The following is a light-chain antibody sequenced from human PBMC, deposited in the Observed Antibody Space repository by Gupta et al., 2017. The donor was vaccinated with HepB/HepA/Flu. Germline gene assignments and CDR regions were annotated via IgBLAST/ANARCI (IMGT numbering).Light chain of an antibody. V-gene: IGKV1D-16*01. CDR2: AAS. J-gene: IGKJ4*01. CDR3: QQHKSYPPIT. CDR1: QGISSW. Sequence: DIQMTQSPSSLSASVGDRVTITCRASQGISSWLAWYQQKPEKAPKSLIYAASSWQSGVPSRFSGSGFGTDFTLTISSRQPEDFATYYCQQHKSYPPITFGRGTKVDIK.